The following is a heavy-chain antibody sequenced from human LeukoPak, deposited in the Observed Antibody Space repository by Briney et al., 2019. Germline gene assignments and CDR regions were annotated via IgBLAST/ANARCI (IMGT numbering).Heavy chain of an antibody. CDR2: IDRNGDST. J-gene: IGHJ4*02. Sequence: GGSLRLSCAASGFTFEDYGMSWVRQGPGKGLEWVSAIDRNGDSTGYADSVKGRFTISRDNAKNSLYLQMNSLRPEDTALYYCVKTMGAIDHDYWGQGTLVTVSS. CDR3: VKTMGAIDHDY. CDR1: GFTFEDYG. D-gene: IGHD1-26*01. V-gene: IGHV3-20*04.